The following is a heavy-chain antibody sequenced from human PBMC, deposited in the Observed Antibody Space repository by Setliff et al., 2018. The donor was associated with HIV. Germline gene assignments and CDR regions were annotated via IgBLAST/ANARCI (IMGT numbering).Heavy chain of an antibody. D-gene: IGHD3-10*01. CDR1: GGSISSSSYY. Sequence: KTSETLSLTCTVSGGSISSSSYYWGWIRQPPGKGLEWIGSLYNNGVTYYNPSLRSRVTIFVDMSKNQFSLKLTSVTAADTAMYYCANAPYPRGAFDVWGQGTVVTVSS. V-gene: IGHV4-39*01. J-gene: IGHJ3*01. CDR2: LYNNGVT. CDR3: ANAPYPRGAFDV.